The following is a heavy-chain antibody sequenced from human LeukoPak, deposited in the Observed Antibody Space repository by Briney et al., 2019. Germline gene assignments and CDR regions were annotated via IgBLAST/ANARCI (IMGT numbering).Heavy chain of an antibody. J-gene: IGHJ4*02. Sequence: GGSLRLSCTASAFTLGDYAMSWVRQAPGEGLGWVGFIRSKAYGGTTEYAASVKGRFTISRDDSKSIAYLQMNIMKTEDTAVYYCTRGGMRVPAAKVFDYWGQGTLVTVSS. V-gene: IGHV3-49*04. CDR3: TRGGMRVPAAKVFDY. D-gene: IGHD2-2*01. CDR2: IRSKAYGGTT. CDR1: AFTLGDYA.